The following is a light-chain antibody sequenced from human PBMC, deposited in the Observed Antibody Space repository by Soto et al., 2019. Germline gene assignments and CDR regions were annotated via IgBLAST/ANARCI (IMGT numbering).Light chain of an antibody. Sequence: ERVMTQSPVTLSVSPGERATLSCRASQSVNTNLAWYQQKPGQAPRLLISDASTRATGIPARFSGSGSGTEFTLTISSLQSEDFAVYYCQQYNTWPPTFGQGTRLEIK. V-gene: IGKV3-15*01. CDR3: QQYNTWPPT. CDR1: QSVNTN. J-gene: IGKJ5*01. CDR2: DAS.